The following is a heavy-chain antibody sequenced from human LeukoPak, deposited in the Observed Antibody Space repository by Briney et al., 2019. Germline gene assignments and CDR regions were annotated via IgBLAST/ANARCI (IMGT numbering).Heavy chain of an antibody. CDR2: IYASGST. CDR1: GDSISSGFSY. CDR3: ARGRDGYME. Sequence: SETLSLTCTVSGDSISSGFSYWSWIRQPAGKGLEWIGRIYASGSTSYTPSLKSRVTISVDTSKNQFSLKLSSVTAADTAVYYCARGRDGYMEWGQGTLVTVSS. J-gene: IGHJ4*02. D-gene: IGHD5-24*01. V-gene: IGHV4-61*02.